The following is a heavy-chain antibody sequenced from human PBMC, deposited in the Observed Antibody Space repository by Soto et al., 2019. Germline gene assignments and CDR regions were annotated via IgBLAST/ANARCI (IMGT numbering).Heavy chain of an antibody. Sequence: SETLSLTCAVSGGSISSSNWWSWARQPPGKGLEWIGEIYHSGSTNYNPSLKSRVTISVDKSKNQFSLKLSSVTAADTAVYYCARDPIAALAPFDYWGQGTLVTVSS. CDR2: IYHSGST. CDR1: GGSISSSNW. D-gene: IGHD6-13*01. V-gene: IGHV4-4*02. CDR3: ARDPIAALAPFDY. J-gene: IGHJ4*02.